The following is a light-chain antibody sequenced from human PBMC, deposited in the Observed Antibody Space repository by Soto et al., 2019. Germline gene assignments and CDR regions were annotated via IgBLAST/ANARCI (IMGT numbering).Light chain of an antibody. CDR2: EGT. CDR3: CSYAGRSTYV. V-gene: IGLV2-23*01. Sequence: QSALTQPASVSGSPGQSITISCTGTSSDVGRYNLVSWYQQHPGKAPKLMIYEGTKRPSGVSNRFSGSKSGNTASLTISGLQAEDEADYYCCSYAGRSTYVFGTGTKLTVL. J-gene: IGLJ1*01. CDR1: SSDVGRYNL.